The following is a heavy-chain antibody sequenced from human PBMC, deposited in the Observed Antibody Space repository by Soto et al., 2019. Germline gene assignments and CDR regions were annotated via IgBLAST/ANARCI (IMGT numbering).Heavy chain of an antibody. CDR2: ISTGNGNT. CDR3: ASGHCSGDCYSDY. V-gene: IGHV1-3*04. Sequence: ASVKVSCKASGYTFTNYPMHWVGQAPGQGPEWLGWISTGNGNTKWSQKFQGRVTITWDTSATTTYIELSSRRSEDTAVYYCASGHCSGDCYSDYWGQGTLVTVSS. CDR1: GYTFTNYP. D-gene: IGHD2-21*02. J-gene: IGHJ4*02.